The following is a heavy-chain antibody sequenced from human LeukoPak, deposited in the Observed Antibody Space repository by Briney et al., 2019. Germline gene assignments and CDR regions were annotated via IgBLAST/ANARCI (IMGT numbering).Heavy chain of an antibody. CDR2: ISAYNGNT. CDR1: GYTFTSYG. V-gene: IGHV1-18*01. CDR3: ASTYGSGSYYQYNWFDP. J-gene: IGHJ5*02. Sequence: ASVKVSCKASGYTFTSYGISWVRQAPGQGLEWMGWISAYNGNTNYAQKLQGRVTMTTDTSTSTAYMELRSLRSDDTAVYYCASTYGSGSYYQYNWFDPWGQGTLVTVSS. D-gene: IGHD3-10*01.